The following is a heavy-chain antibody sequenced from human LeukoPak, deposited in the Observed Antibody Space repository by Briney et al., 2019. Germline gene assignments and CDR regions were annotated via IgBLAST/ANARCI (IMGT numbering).Heavy chain of an antibody. D-gene: IGHD3-22*01. CDR1: GFTFSSYG. CDR3: AADGGDYYYDSSGYPYY. V-gene: IGHV3-30*02. CDR2: IRYDGSNK. J-gene: IGHJ4*02. Sequence: PGGSLRLSCAASGFTFSSYGMHWVRQVPGKGLEWVAFIRYDGSNKYYADSVKGRFTISRDNSKNTLYLQMNSLRAEDTAVYYCAADGGDYYYDSSGYPYYWGQGTLVTVSS.